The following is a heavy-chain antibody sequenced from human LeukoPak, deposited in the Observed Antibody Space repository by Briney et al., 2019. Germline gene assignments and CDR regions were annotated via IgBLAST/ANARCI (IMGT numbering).Heavy chain of an antibody. CDR2: IYSGGST. J-gene: IGHJ6*02. Sequence: PGGSLRLSCAASGFTVSSNYMSWVRQAPGNGLEWVSVIYSGGSTYYADSVKGRFTISRDNSKNTLYLQMNSLRAEDTAVYYCARAGYSSSWYGMDVWGQGTTVTVSS. CDR1: GFTVSSNY. D-gene: IGHD6-13*01. V-gene: IGHV3-66*01. CDR3: ARAGYSSSWYGMDV.